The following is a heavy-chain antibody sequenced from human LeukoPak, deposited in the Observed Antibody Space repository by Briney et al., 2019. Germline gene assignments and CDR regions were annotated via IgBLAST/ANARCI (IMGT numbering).Heavy chain of an antibody. J-gene: IGHJ4*02. CDR2: IYNSGST. CDR1: GGSISSYY. Sequence: SETLSLTCTVSGGSISSYYWSWIRQPPGKGLEWIGYIYNSGSTKYNPSLKSRVTISVDTSNNQFSLRLTSVTAADTAVYYCARGGFDSNTYYNYFDSWGQGTLVTVSS. D-gene: IGHD3-22*01. CDR3: ARGGFDSNTYYNYFDS. V-gene: IGHV4-59*01.